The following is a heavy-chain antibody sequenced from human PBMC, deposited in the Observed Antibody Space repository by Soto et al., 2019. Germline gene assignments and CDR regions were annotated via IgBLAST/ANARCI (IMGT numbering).Heavy chain of an antibody. Sequence: EVQLVESGGGLIQPGGSLRLSCAASGFAVSSKYMTWVRQAPGKGLEWVSVIYGGGTTYYADSVKGRFTISRDTSTNTLYLQMNSLRAEDTAVYYCVQTTGWPGFDFWGQGTRVTVSS. CDR3: VQTTGWPGFDF. J-gene: IGHJ4*02. V-gene: IGHV3-53*01. CDR1: GFAVSSKY. D-gene: IGHD6-19*01. CDR2: IYGGGTT.